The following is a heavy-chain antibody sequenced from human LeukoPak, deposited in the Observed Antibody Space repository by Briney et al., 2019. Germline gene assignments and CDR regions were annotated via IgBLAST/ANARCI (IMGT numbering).Heavy chain of an antibody. J-gene: IGHJ3*02. CDR2: IWNSGSI. D-gene: IGHD5-24*01. Sequence: IWNSGSIGYADSVKGRFTISRDNSKNTLYLQMNSLRAEDTAVYYCARHRDPWVPGAAFDIWGQGTMVTVSS. CDR3: ARHRDPWVPGAAFDI. V-gene: IGHV3-23*01.